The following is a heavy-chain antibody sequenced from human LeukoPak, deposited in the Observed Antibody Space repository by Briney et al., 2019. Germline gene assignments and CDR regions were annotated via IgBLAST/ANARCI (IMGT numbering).Heavy chain of an antibody. CDR3: ARERPYCRGGNCYEESYFFYMDV. J-gene: IGHJ6*03. V-gene: IGHV3-20*04. CDR2: INWNGGNT. D-gene: IGHD1-1*01. CDR1: GFTFDDYG. Sequence: GGSLRLSCSSSGFTFDDYGMSWVRQGPGKGLEWVSSINWNGGNTVYADCVKGRFTISRDNAKNSLFLQMNSLSDEDTAFYFCARERPYCRGGNCYEESYFFYMDVWGKGTTVTVSS.